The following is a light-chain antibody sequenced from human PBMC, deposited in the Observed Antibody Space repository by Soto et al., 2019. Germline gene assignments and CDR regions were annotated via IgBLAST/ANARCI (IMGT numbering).Light chain of an antibody. V-gene: IGKV3-15*01. CDR2: DAS. CDR1: QSVNNN. Sequence: EIVMTQSPATLSLSPGERATLSCRASQSVNNNLAWYQQKPGQAPRLLIYDASARATGIPARFSGSGSGTEFTLTISSLQSEDFAVYYCQQYNNWPLTFGGGTKVEIK. CDR3: QQYNNWPLT. J-gene: IGKJ4*01.